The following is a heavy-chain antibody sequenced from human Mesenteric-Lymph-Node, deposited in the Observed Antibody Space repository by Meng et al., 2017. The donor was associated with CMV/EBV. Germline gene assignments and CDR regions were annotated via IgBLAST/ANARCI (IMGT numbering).Heavy chain of an antibody. CDR1: GFTFSSYE. V-gene: IGHV3-21*01. Sequence: GESLKISCAASGFTFSSYEMNWVRQAPGKGLEWVSSISSSSSYIYYADSVKGRFTISRDNAKNSLYLQMNSLRAEDTAVYYCARDPGVYNSGPSDYWGQGTLVTVSS. J-gene: IGHJ4*02. CDR3: ARDPGVYNSGPSDY. CDR2: ISSSSSYI. D-gene: IGHD5-12*01.